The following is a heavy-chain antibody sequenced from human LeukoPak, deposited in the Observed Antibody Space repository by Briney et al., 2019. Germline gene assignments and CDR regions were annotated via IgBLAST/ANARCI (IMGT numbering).Heavy chain of an antibody. J-gene: IGHJ4*02. CDR2: IRYDGSNK. CDR1: GFTLRSYG. D-gene: IGHD1-26*01. Sequence: GGSLRLSCAASGFTLRSYGMHWVRQAPGKGLEWVAFIRYDGSNKYYADSVKGRFTISRDNSKNTLYLQMNSLRAEDTAVYYCAKDRGSGSYSDYWGQGTLVTVSS. V-gene: IGHV3-30*02. CDR3: AKDRGSGSYSDY.